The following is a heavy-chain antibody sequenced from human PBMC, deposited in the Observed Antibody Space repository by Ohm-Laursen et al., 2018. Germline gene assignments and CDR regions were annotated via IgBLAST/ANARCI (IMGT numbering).Heavy chain of an antibody. J-gene: IGHJ4*02. CDR1: GFTVSSNY. CDR3: VKDPGVADY. Sequence: SLRLSCSASGFTVSSNYTSWVRQAPGKGLEWVSVIYSGASTKYADSVKGRFTISRDNSKNTLYLQMNSLRAEDTAVYYCVKDPGVADYWGQGTLVTVSS. CDR2: IYSGAST. D-gene: IGHD2-8*01. V-gene: IGHV3-66*01.